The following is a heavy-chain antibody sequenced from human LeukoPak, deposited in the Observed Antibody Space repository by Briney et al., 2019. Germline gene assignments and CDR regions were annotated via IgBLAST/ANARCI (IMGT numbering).Heavy chain of an antibody. CDR2: IYYSGTT. D-gene: IGHD2-21*02. Sequence: PSETLSLTCTVSGGSISNTSYYWGWIRQPPGKGLEWIGSIYYSGTTYYNPSLKSRVTISVDTSKNQFSLKLSSVTAADTAVYYCARTYCGGDCRGYYYHYYMDVWGKGTTVTISS. V-gene: IGHV4-39*07. CDR3: ARTYCGGDCRGYYYHYYMDV. CDR1: GGSISNTSYY. J-gene: IGHJ6*03.